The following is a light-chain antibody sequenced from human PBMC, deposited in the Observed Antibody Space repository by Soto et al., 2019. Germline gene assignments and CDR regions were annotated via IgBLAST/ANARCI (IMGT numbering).Light chain of an antibody. Sequence: SYELTQPPSVSVSPGQTASIACSGNGLGDKFVCWYQQRPGQSPTLVIYQDIKRPSGIPERFSGSNSGNTATLTISGTQAMDEAVYYCQAWDSSVVFGGGTKVTVL. CDR3: QAWDSSVV. V-gene: IGLV3-1*01. CDR2: QDI. CDR1: GLGDKF. J-gene: IGLJ2*01.